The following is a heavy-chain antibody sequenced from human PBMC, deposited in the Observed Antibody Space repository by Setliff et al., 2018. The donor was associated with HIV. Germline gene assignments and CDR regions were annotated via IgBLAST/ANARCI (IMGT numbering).Heavy chain of an antibody. CDR2: TNWNGGST. CDR1: GFIFDDYG. V-gene: IGHV3-20*04. Sequence: PGGSLRLSCAAPGFIFDDYGMSWVRQAPGKGLEWVSGTNWNGGSTGYADSVKGRFTVSRDNAKNSLYLQMNSLRAEDTALYYCVRDDIGYCTGGSCSLFDFWGQGTLVTVSS. CDR3: VRDDIGYCTGGSCSLFDF. D-gene: IGHD2-15*01. J-gene: IGHJ4*02.